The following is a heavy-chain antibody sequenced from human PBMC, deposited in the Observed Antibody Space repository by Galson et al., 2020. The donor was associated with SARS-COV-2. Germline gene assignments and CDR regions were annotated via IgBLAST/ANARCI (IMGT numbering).Heavy chain of an antibody. V-gene: IGHV3-30*18. Sequence: GGSLRLSCAASGFGFNNYGMHWVRQAPGKGLEWVAVISYEGSIKYYADSLKGRFTVSRDSSKNTVFLQMNSLMPEDTAIYYCAKCQQVFWRGEGGASDHWGPGTRVTVSS. D-gene: IGHD3-10*01. CDR3: AKCQQVFWRGEGGASDH. J-gene: IGHJ4*02. CDR2: ISYEGSIK. CDR1: GFGFNNYG.